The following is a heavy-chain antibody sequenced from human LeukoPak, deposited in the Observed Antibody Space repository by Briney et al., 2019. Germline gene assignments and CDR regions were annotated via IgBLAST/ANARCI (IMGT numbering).Heavy chain of an antibody. CDR1: GFTFDDYG. CDR3: ARDGGSLDDYGDY. D-gene: IGHD4/OR15-4a*01. J-gene: IGHJ4*02. V-gene: IGHV3-20*04. CDR2: INWNGGST. Sequence: GGSLRLSCAASGFTFDDYGMSWVRQAPGKGLEWVSGINWNGGSTGYADSVKGRFTISRDNAKNSLYLQMNSPRGEDTALYYCARDGGSLDDYGDYWGQGTLVTVSS.